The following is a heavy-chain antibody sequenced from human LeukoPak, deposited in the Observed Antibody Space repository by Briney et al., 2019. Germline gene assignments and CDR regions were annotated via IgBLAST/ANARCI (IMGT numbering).Heavy chain of an antibody. J-gene: IGHJ4*02. CDR3: ARHGSRIAPTVYY. Sequence: PSETLSLTCSVSGGFITSGNYYWGWIRQPPGMRLEWIGTISYSEKTYYNPSLQSRVSISVDTSKNQFSLKLSSVTAADTAVYYCARHGSRIAPTVYYWGQGILVTVSS. V-gene: IGHV4-39*01. CDR1: GGFITSGNYY. D-gene: IGHD2-8*01. CDR2: ISYSEKT.